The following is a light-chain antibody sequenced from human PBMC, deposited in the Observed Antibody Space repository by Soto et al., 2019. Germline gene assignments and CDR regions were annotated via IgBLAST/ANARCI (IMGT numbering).Light chain of an antibody. Sequence: QSVLTQPPSAPGSPGQSVAISCTGTSSDVGGQNYVSWYQQHPGKAPKLIIYAVTERPSGVPDRFSGSKSGNTASLTVSGLQTEDEADYYCSSHAGNNNYVFGTGTKVTV. CDR3: SSHAGNNNYV. CDR1: SSDVGGQNY. CDR2: AVT. V-gene: IGLV2-8*01. J-gene: IGLJ1*01.